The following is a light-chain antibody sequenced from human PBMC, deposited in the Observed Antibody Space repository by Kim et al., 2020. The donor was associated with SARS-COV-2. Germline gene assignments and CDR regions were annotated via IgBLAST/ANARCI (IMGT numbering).Light chain of an antibody. Sequence: GDRVTITCRASQTIINDLNWYLQKPGKAPKLLIYGASSLQGGVPSRFVGSGSGTDFTLTITSIQPEDFGTYYCQQSSSTPLTFGGGTKV. V-gene: IGKV1-39*01. CDR1: QTIIND. CDR3: QQSSSTPLT. CDR2: GAS. J-gene: IGKJ4*01.